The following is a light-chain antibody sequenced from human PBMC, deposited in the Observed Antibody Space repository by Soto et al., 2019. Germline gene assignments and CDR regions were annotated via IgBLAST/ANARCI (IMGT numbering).Light chain of an antibody. CDR2: ATS. Sequence: DVQMTQSPSSLSAFVGDRVTITCRASQGIAPYLAWFQQKPGKVPKLLIYATSTLQSGVPSRFSGSGSGTDFTITISSLQHEDIGTYYCQKYNSAPLTFGGGTKVEIK. J-gene: IGKJ4*01. CDR1: QGIAPY. V-gene: IGKV1-27*01. CDR3: QKYNSAPLT.